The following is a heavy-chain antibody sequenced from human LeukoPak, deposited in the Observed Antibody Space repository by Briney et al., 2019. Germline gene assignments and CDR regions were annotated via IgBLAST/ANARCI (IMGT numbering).Heavy chain of an antibody. D-gene: IGHD3-10*01. Sequence: PSETLSLTCAVYGGSFSGYYWSWIRQPPGKGLEWTGEINHSGSTKYSPALKSRVTISVDTFKNQFSLRLSSVTAADTAVYYCARQGDGSVIGDYWGQGILVTVSS. V-gene: IGHV4-34*01. CDR1: GGSFSGYY. J-gene: IGHJ4*02. CDR3: ARQGDGSVIGDY. CDR2: INHSGST.